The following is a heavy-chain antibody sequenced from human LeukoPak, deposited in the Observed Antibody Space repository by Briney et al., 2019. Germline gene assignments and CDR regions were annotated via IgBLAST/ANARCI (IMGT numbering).Heavy chain of an antibody. CDR2: IYPGDSDT. V-gene: IGHV5-51*01. J-gene: IGHJ5*02. CDR3: ARLFQVVPAAPGNWFDP. Sequence: GESLKIPCKGSGYIFTSYWIGWVRQMPGKRLAWMGIIYPGDSDTRYSPSFQGQVTISADKSISTAYLQWSSLKASDTAMYYCARLFQVVPAAPGNWFDPWGQGTLVTVSS. CDR1: GYIFTSYW. D-gene: IGHD2-2*01.